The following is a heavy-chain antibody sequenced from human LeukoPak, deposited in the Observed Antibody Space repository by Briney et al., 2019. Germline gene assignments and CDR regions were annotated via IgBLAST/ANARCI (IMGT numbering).Heavy chain of an antibody. CDR2: LSGSGDST. D-gene: IGHD5-18*01. CDR3: AKGGYTYGPLYYFDY. Sequence: QSGGSLRLSCAASGFTFSSYAMNWVRQAPGKGLEWVSALSGSGDSTSYADSVKGRFTISRDNSKNTLYLQMNSLRAEDTAVYFCAKGGYTYGPLYYFDYWGQGTLVTVSS. CDR1: GFTFSSYA. J-gene: IGHJ4*02. V-gene: IGHV3-23*01.